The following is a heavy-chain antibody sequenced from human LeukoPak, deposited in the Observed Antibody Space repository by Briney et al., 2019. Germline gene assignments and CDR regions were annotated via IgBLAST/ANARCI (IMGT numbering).Heavy chain of an antibody. CDR2: ISHSSSGT. V-gene: IGHV3-23*01. Sequence: GGSLRLSCAGSGFTFSSYAMSWVRQAPGKGLEWVSAISHSSSGTYYVDSVKGRFTISRDNSKNTLYLQMNSLRVEDTAVYYCAKDLRFCTSTSCFTLYYMDVWGKGTTVTVSS. CDR1: GFTFSSYA. J-gene: IGHJ6*03. CDR3: AKDLRFCTSTSCFTLYYMDV. D-gene: IGHD2-2*02.